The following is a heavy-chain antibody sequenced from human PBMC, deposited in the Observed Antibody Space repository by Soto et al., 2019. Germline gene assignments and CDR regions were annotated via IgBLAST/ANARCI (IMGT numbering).Heavy chain of an antibody. V-gene: IGHV4-34*01. D-gene: IGHD5-12*01. Sequence: SETLSLTCAVYGGSFSGYYWSWIRQPPGKGLEWIGEINHSGSTNYNPSLKSRVTISVDTSKNQFSLKLSSVTAADTAVYYCARGTKWLRYRYYFDYWGQGTLVTVSS. J-gene: IGHJ4*02. CDR2: INHSGST. CDR3: ARGTKWLRYRYYFDY. CDR1: GGSFSGYY.